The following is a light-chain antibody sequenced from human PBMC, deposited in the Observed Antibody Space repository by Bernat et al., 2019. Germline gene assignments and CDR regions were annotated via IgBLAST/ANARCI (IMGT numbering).Light chain of an antibody. CDR2: DAS. V-gene: IGKV3-11*01. Sequence: EIVLTQSPATLSLSPGERATLSCRASQSISSFFSWYQQKPGQAPRLLIYDASNRATGIPARFSGSGSGTDFTLSIGSLEPEDFAVYYCQHRSEWAITFGGGTKVESK. CDR3: QHRSEWAIT. J-gene: IGKJ4*01. CDR1: QSISSF.